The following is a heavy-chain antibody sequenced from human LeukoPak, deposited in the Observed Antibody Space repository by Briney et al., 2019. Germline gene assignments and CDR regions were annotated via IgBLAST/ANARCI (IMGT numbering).Heavy chain of an antibody. Sequence: GRSLRLSCTASGFTFGDYAMSWVRQAPGKGLEWVGLIRSKAFGGTTEYAASVKGRFTISRDDSKSIAYLQMNSLKTEDTAVYYCTTYYYDSSGYYPIWFDPWGQGTLVTVSS. CDR2: IRSKAFGGTT. CDR3: TTYYYDSSGYYPIWFDP. D-gene: IGHD3-22*01. J-gene: IGHJ5*02. CDR1: GFTFGDYA. V-gene: IGHV3-49*04.